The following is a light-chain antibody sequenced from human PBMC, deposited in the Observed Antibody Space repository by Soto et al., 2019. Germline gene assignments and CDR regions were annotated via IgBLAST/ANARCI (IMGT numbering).Light chain of an antibody. V-gene: IGKV1-9*01. J-gene: IGKJ2*01. CDR1: QGNSNF. CDR2: AAS. Sequence: IQLTQSPSSLSASVGDRVTITCRASQGNSNFLAWYQQKPGKAPKLLISAASTLQSGVPSRFSGSGSGTDFTLTISSLQPEDFATYYCQQYNDSFPYTFGQGTKLEIK. CDR3: QQYNDSFPYT.